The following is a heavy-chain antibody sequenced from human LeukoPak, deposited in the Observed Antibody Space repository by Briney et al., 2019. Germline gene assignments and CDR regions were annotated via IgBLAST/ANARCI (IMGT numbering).Heavy chain of an antibody. CDR1: GGSFSGYY. J-gene: IGHJ4*02. CDR3: ARGNVVVPAAIVY. D-gene: IGHD2-2*02. CDR2: IYYSGST. V-gene: IGHV4-31*11. Sequence: SETLSLTCAVYGGSFSGYYWSWIRQHPGKGLEWIGYIYYSGSTYYNPSLKSRVTISVDTSKNQFSLKLSSVTAADTAVYYCARGNVVVPAAIVYWGQGTLVTVSS.